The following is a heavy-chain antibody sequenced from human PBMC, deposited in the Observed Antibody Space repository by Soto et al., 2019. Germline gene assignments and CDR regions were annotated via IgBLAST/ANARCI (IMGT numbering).Heavy chain of an antibody. J-gene: IGHJ4*02. D-gene: IGHD5-18*01. Sequence: QVQLVESGGGVVQPGRSLRLSCAASGFTFSSYGMHWVRQAPGKGLEWVAVISYDGSNKYYADSVKGRFTISRDNSKNTLYLQMNSLRAEDTAVYYCAKDRGIQLSPTLAIDYWGQGTLVTVSS. V-gene: IGHV3-30*18. CDR2: ISYDGSNK. CDR3: AKDRGIQLSPTLAIDY. CDR1: GFTFSSYG.